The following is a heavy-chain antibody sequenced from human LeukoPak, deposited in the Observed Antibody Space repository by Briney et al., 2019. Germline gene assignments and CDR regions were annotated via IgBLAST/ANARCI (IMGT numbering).Heavy chain of an antibody. D-gene: IGHD1-7*01. V-gene: IGHV3-30-3*01. CDR3: ASRRYNWNSSPFDY. J-gene: IGHJ4*02. CDR2: ISYDGSNK. Sequence: GGSLRLSCAASGFTFSSYAMHWVRQAPGKGLEWVAVISYDGSNKYYADSVKGRFTISRDNSKNTLYLQMNSLRAEDTAVYYCASRRYNWNSSPFDYWGQGTLVTVSS. CDR1: GFTFSSYA.